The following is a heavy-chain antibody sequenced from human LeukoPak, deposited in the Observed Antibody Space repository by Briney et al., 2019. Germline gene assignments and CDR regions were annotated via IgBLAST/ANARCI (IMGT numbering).Heavy chain of an antibody. CDR2: IYYSGST. CDR1: GGSIGSYY. D-gene: IGHD6-19*01. Sequence: PSETLSLTCTVCGGSIGSYYWSWIRQPPGKGLEWIGYIYYSGSTNYNPSLKSRVTISVDTSKNQFSLKLSSVTAADTAVYYCARFQYSSGWYYIDYFDYWGQGTLVTVSS. CDR3: ARFQYSSGWYYIDYFDY. V-gene: IGHV4-59*01. J-gene: IGHJ4*02.